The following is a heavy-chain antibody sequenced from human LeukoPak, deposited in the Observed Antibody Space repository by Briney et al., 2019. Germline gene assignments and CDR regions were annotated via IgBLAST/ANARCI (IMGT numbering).Heavy chain of an antibody. V-gene: IGHV4-59*01. CDR2: IYYSGIT. Sequence: SETLSLTCTVSGGSISSYYWSWIRQPPGKGLEWIGYIYYSGITSYNPSLKSRVTISVDTSENQFSLRLSSVTAADTAFYYCARIGANYTSSFYMDVWGKGTTVTVSS. D-gene: IGHD6-6*01. CDR3: ARIGANYTSSFYMDV. J-gene: IGHJ6*03. CDR1: GGSISSYY.